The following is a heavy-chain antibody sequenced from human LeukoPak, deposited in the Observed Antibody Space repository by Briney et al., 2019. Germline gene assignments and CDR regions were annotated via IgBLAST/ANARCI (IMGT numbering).Heavy chain of an antibody. D-gene: IGHD1-14*01. V-gene: IGHV4-34*01. CDR3: ARGEPPPTIGHGY. CDR1: GGSFSGYY. CDR2: INQSGST. Sequence: SETLSLTCAVYGGSFSGYYWSWIRQPPGKGLEWIGDINQSGSTNYNPSLMCRVTISVDTSKNQFSLKLSSVTAADTAVYYCARGEPPPTIGHGYWGQGTLVTVSS. J-gene: IGHJ4*02.